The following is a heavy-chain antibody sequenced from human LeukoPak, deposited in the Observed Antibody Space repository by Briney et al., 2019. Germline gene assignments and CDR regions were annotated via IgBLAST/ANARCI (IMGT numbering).Heavy chain of an antibody. J-gene: IGHJ4*02. CDR1: GFTFSNFW. D-gene: IGHD3-3*01. CDR3: AKAPFGVVTL. Sequence: GGSLRLSCTASGFTFSNFWMGWVRQAPGKGLEWVANIKQDETEKFYLGSVKGRFTISRDNSKNTLYLQMNSLRAEDTAVYYCAKAPFGVVTLWGQGTLVTVSS. CDR2: IKQDETEK. V-gene: IGHV3-7*03.